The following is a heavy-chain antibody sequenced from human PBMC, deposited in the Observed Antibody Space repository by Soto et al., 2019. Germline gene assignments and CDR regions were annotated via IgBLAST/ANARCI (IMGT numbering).Heavy chain of an antibody. Sequence: QVQLQESGPGLVKPSQTLSLTCTVSGGSISSGGYYWSWIRQHPGKGLAWIGYIYYSGSTYYNPSLKSRVTISVATSKNQFSLKLSSVTAADTAVYYCAGRYLWFGELLDYWGQGTLVTVSS. CDR2: IYYSGST. D-gene: IGHD3-10*01. CDR1: GGSISSGGYY. J-gene: IGHJ4*02. CDR3: AGRYLWFGELLDY. V-gene: IGHV4-31*03.